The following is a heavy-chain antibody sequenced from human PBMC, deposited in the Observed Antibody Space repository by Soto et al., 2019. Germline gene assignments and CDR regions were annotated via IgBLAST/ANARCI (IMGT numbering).Heavy chain of an antibody. CDR1: GSTFSSYA. V-gene: IGHV1-69*12. D-gene: IGHD3-22*01. Sequence: QVQLVQSGAEVKKPGSSVKVSCKASGSTFSSYAISWVRQAPGQGLEWMGGIIPILGTANYAQKFQGRVTSTGDESTSTAYMGLSSLRSEDTDVYYGAREAPYYYDRSGYDDDAFDIWGQGTMVTVSS. CDR2: IIPILGTA. CDR3: AREAPYYYDRSGYDDDAFDI. J-gene: IGHJ3*02.